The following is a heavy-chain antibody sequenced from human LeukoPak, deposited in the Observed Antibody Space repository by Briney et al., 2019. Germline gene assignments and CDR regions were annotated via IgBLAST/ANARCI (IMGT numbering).Heavy chain of an antibody. V-gene: IGHV3-7*05. D-gene: IGHD6-19*01. Sequence: GGSLSLSCAASGFTFRTYWMTWVRQAPGKGLEWVAIIKQDGSEKYYVDSVKGRFTISRDNAKNSLYLQMDSLRSEDTAVYYCAREHSSGWYHYWGQGTLVTVSS. CDR1: GFTFRTYW. J-gene: IGHJ4*02. CDR3: AREHSSGWYHY. CDR2: IKQDGSEK.